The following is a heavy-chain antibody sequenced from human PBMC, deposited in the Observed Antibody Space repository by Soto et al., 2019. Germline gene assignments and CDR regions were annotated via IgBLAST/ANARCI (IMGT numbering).Heavy chain of an antibody. CDR2: ISDTTKSM. J-gene: IGHJ4*02. Sequence: EVQLVESGGGLVQPGGSLRLSCVASGFTFSSYSMNWVRQAPGKGLEWVSYISDTTKSMSYADSVRGRFTISRDNAKNSLYLQMKSQRDEDTAVYYCARDGGRFYFDFWGQGILFNVSS. CDR3: ARDGGRFYFDF. CDR1: GFTFSSYS. D-gene: IGHD6-19*01. V-gene: IGHV3-48*02.